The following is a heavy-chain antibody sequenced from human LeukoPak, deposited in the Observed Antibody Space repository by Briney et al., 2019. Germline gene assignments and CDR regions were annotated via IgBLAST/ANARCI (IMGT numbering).Heavy chain of an antibody. J-gene: IGHJ4*02. Sequence: PSETLSLTCTVSGGSISSYYWSWIRQPPGKGLEWIGYIYYSGSTKYNPSLKSRVTISVDTSKNQFSLKLSSVTAADTAVYYCARLPGGAASPEFDYWGQGTLATVSS. D-gene: IGHD1-26*01. V-gene: IGHV4-59*01. CDR3: ARLPGGAASPEFDY. CDR1: GGSISSYY. CDR2: IYYSGST.